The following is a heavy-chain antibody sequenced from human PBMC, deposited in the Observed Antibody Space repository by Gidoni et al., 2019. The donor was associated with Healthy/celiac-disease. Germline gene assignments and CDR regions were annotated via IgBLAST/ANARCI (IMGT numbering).Heavy chain of an antibody. J-gene: IGHJ6*02. D-gene: IGHD1-26*01. V-gene: IGHV3-23*01. CDR1: GFTCSSYA. CDR3: AKGMGATLGPSTGYYYYYGMDV. Sequence: EVQLLESGGGLVQPGGSLRLSCAASGFTCSSYAMSWVRQAPGKGLEWVSAISGSGGSTYYAASVKGRFTISRDNSKNTLYLQMNSLRAEDTAVYYCAKGMGATLGPSTGYYYYYGMDVWGQGTTVTVSS. CDR2: ISGSGGST.